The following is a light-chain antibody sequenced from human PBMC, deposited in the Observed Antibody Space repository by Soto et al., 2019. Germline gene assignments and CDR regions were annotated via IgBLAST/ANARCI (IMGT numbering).Light chain of an antibody. CDR3: SSYTPSSTVV. V-gene: IGLV2-14*03. CDR2: DVS. Sequence: QSALTQAASVSGSPGQSITISCTGTSSDIGGYNSVSWYQQHPGKAPKLMIYDVSNRPSGVSNRFSASKSGNTASLTISGLRAEDEADYYCSSYTPSSTVVFGGGTKLTVL. CDR1: SSDIGGYNS. J-gene: IGLJ2*01.